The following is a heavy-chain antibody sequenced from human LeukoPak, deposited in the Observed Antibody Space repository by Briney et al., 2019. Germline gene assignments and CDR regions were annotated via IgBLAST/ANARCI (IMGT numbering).Heavy chain of an antibody. CDR2: ISTDGYTT. CDR1: GLAFSAYK. Sequence: GGSLRLSCAASGLAFSAYKMHWVRQAPRKGLVWVSRISTDGYTTDYVDFVQGRFTASRDNTKNTWSLEMNSLRAEDTAVYYCVVGGSPGYWGQGTLVTVSS. J-gene: IGHJ4*02. V-gene: IGHV3-74*01. CDR3: VVGGSPGY. D-gene: IGHD2-15*01.